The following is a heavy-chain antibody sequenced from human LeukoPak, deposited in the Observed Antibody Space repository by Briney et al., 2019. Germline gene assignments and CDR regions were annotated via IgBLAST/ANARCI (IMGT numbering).Heavy chain of an antibody. Sequence: ASVKVSCTASGYTFTGYYIHWVRQAPGQGLEWMGWINPNSGDTNYAQKFQGRVTMARDASISAAYMELSSLISDDTAVYYCASEASSIVGPTTLAYFDYWGQGTLVTVSS. V-gene: IGHV1-2*02. CDR1: GYTFTGYY. CDR2: INPNSGDT. J-gene: IGHJ4*02. D-gene: IGHD1-26*01. CDR3: ASEASSIVGPTTLAYFDY.